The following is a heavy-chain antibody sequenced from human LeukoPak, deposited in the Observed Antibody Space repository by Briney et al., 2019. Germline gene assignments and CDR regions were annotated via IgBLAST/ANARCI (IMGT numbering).Heavy chain of an antibody. J-gene: IGHJ1*01. CDR1: GFSFSDAW. CDR2: IKSKSDGGTT. D-gene: IGHD3-16*01. V-gene: IGHV3-15*01. CDR3: TTFLSFNAYRH. Sequence: GGSLRLSCAASGFSFSDAWMSWVRQAPGKGLEWVGRIKSKSDGGTTDYIAPVEGRFSISRDDSKNTLYLQMNSLKTEDTAVYYCTTFLSFNAYRHWGQGTLVTVSS.